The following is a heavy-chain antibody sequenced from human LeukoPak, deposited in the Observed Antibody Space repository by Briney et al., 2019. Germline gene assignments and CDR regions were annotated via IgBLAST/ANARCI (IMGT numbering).Heavy chain of an antibody. CDR3: ARGPRVTIFGVVLDLKNNWFDP. J-gene: IGHJ5*02. V-gene: IGHV1-46*03. D-gene: IGHD3-3*01. CDR2: INPSGGST. Sequence: ASVKVSCKASGYTFTSYYMHWVRQAPGQGLEGMEIINPSGGSTIYAQKFQGRVTMTRDTSTSTVYMELSSLRSEDTAVYYCARGPRVTIFGVVLDLKNNWFDPWGQGTLVTVSS. CDR1: GYTFTSYY.